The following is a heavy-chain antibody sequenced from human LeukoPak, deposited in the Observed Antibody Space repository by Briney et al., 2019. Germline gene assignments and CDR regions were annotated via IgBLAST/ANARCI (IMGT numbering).Heavy chain of an antibody. D-gene: IGHD6-6*01. V-gene: IGHV4-34*01. J-gene: IGHJ4*02. CDR2: IDHSGST. CDR1: GGSFSGYY. CDR3: AGNIAARLDY. Sequence: SETLSLTCAVSGGSFSGYYWSWIRQPPGKGLEWIGEIDHSGSTNYNPSLKSRVTISVDTSKNQFSLKLSSVTAADTGVYYCAGNIAARLDYWGQGTLVTVSS.